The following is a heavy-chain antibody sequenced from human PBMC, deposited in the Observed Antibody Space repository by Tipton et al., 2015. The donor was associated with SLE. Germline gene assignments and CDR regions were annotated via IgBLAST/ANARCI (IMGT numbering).Heavy chain of an antibody. D-gene: IGHD1-26*01. V-gene: IGHV3-21*04. CDR1: GFTFSSYS. J-gene: IGHJ4*02. CDR3: AKDRWELPAYFDY. CDR2: ISSSSSYI. Sequence: SLRLSCAASGFTFSSYSMNWVRQAPGKGLEWVSSISSSSSYIYYADSVKGRFTISRDNAKNSLYLQMNSLRAEDTAVYYCAKDRWELPAYFDYWGQGTLVTVSS.